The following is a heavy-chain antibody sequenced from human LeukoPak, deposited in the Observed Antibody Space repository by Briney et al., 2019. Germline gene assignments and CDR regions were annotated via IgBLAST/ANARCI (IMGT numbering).Heavy chain of an antibody. V-gene: IGHV3-66*01. J-gene: IGHJ3*02. CDR2: FYVGGAT. Sequence: GGSLRLSCAVSGFSVTNNYMNWVRQAPGKGLEWVSVFYVGGATYYADSVKGRFTISRDNSKNTLYLQMNSLRAEDTAVYYCARDISSGYYDAFDIWGQGTMVTVSS. CDR1: GFSVTNNY. CDR3: ARDISSGYYDAFDI. D-gene: IGHD3-22*01.